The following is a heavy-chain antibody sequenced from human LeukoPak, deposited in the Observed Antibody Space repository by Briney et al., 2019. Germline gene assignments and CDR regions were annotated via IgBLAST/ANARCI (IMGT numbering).Heavy chain of an antibody. CDR1: GFTFSSYE. CDR2: ISSSGSTI. D-gene: IGHD1-26*01. Sequence: AGGSLRLSCAASGFTFSSYEMNWVRQAPGKGLEWVSYISSSGSTIYYADSVKGRFTISRDNAKNSLYLQMNSLRAEDTAVYYCASFTSGSYHHTLTYFDCWGQGTLVTVSS. J-gene: IGHJ4*02. CDR3: ASFTSGSYHHTLTYFDC. V-gene: IGHV3-48*03.